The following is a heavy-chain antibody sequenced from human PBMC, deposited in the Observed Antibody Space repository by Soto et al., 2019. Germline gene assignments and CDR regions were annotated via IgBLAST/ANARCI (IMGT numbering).Heavy chain of an antibody. V-gene: IGHV3-30*18. CDR2: ISYDGSNK. J-gene: IGHJ4*02. CDR3: AKDWQWLVGY. Sequence: QVQLVESGGGVVQPGRSLRLSCAASGFTFSSYGMHWVRQAPGKGLEWVAVISYDGSNKYYADSVKGRFTISRDNSKNTLYLQMNTLRAEDTPVYYCAKDWQWLVGYWGQGTLVTVS. CDR1: GFTFSSYG. D-gene: IGHD6-19*01.